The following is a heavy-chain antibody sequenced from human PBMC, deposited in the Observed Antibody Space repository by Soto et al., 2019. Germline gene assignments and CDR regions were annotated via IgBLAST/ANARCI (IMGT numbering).Heavy chain of an antibody. CDR2: IYYSGST. Sequence: QLQLQESGPGLVKPSETLSLTCTVSGGSISSSSYYWGWIRQPPGKGLEWIGSIYYSGSTYYNPSLKSRVTISVDTSKNQFSLKLSSVTAADTAVYYCARHKLLGYYDSSGYMGYWGQGTLVTVSS. V-gene: IGHV4-39*01. CDR3: ARHKLLGYYDSSGYMGY. D-gene: IGHD3-22*01. CDR1: GGSISSSSYY. J-gene: IGHJ4*02.